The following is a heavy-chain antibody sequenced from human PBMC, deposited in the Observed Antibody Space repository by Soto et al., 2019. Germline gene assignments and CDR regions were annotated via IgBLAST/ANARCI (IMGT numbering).Heavy chain of an antibody. V-gene: IGHV4-39*01. J-gene: IGHJ3*02. CDR3: ARLRRDGQTGFAFDI. Sequence: SETLSLTCTVSGGSISTYWGWIRQPPGKGLEWIGNIYYSGSTYYNPSLKSRVTISVDTFKNQFSLKLSSVTAADTAVYYCARLRRDGQTGFAFDIWGQGTMVTVSS. CDR1: GGSISTY. CDR2: IYYSGST. D-gene: IGHD7-27*01.